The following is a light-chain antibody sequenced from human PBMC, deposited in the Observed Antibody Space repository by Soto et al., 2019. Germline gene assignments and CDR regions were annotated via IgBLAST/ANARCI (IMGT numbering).Light chain of an antibody. CDR2: KAS. CDR1: QSISTW. V-gene: IGKV1-5*03. CDR3: QQYNSYSPT. J-gene: IGKJ1*01. Sequence: DIQMTQSPSSLSASVGDRVTITCRASQSISTWLAWYQQKAGKAPNLLIYKASRLESGVPSRFSGSGSETDFTLTISGLQPGDSATYYCQQYNSYSPTFGQGTKVDIK.